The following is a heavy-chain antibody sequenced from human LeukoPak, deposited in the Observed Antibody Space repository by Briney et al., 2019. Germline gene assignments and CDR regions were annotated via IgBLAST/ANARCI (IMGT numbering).Heavy chain of an antibody. D-gene: IGHD3-22*01. CDR2: IYNSGAT. CDR1: GDSIGRSGYF. J-gene: IGHJ4*02. CDR3: ARGRERTEFYDSSGPIDY. Sequence: SETLSLTCSVSGDSIGRSGYFWGWIRQPPGKGLEWIGSIYNSGATYKTPSLKTRVTLSEDTSKMQFSLKLSSVTAADTAMYYCARGRERTEFYDSSGPIDYWGQGTLVTVSS. V-gene: IGHV4-39*07.